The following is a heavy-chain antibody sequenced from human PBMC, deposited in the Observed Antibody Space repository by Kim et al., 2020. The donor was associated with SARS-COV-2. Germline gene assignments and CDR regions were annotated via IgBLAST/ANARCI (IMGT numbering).Heavy chain of an antibody. V-gene: IGHV3-30*07. J-gene: IGHJ3*01. D-gene: IGHD3-10*01. Sequence: KDEADTVQGRFTISRDNSKNMAYLQRNSLRVEDTAVYYCAENDLVRADDGAWGHGILVTVSS. CDR3: AENDLVRADDGA. CDR2: K.